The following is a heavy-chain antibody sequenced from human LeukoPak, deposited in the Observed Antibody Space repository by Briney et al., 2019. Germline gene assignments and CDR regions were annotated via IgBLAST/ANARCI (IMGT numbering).Heavy chain of an antibody. CDR1: GFTFDDYA. J-gene: IGHJ3*02. CDR2: ITWNSGTI. CDR3: TKDRGGSYYDAFDM. Sequence: PGGSLRLSCAASGFTFDDYAMHWVQQAPGKGLEWVSGITWNSGTIAYADSGKGRFTISRDNAKNSLYLQMNSLRAEDTALYYCTKDRGGSYYDAFDMWGQGTRVTVSS. D-gene: IGHD1-26*01. V-gene: IGHV3-9*01.